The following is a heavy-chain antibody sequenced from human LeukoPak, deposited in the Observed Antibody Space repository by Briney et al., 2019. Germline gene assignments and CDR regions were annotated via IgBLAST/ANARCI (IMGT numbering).Heavy chain of an antibody. CDR3: ARDLNYFDY. Sequence: GGSLRLSCAASGFTFSSFWMTWVRQAPGKGLEWVANIKQDGSEIYYVDSVRGRFTISRDNATNSLYLQMNSLRAEDTAVYYCARDLNYFDYWGQGTLVTVSS. J-gene: IGHJ4*02. CDR1: GFTFSSFW. CDR2: IKQDGSEI. V-gene: IGHV3-7*01.